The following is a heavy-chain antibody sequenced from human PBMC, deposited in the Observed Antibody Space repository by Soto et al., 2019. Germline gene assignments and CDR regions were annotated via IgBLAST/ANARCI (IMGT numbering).Heavy chain of an antibody. V-gene: IGHV1-3*01. D-gene: IGHD5-18*01. J-gene: IGHJ4*02. Sequence: ASAKVSCKASGYTFTSYAMHWVRQAPGQRLEWMGWINAGNGNTKYSQKFQGRVTITRDTSASTAYMELSSLRSEDTAVYYCARTMDTAMDHFDYWGQGTLVTVSS. CDR1: GYTFTSYA. CDR2: INAGNGNT. CDR3: ARTMDTAMDHFDY.